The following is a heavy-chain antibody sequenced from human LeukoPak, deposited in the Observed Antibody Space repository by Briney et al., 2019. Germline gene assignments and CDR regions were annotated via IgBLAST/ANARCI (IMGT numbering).Heavy chain of an antibody. J-gene: IGHJ4*02. Sequence: ASVKVSCKASGGTFSSYAISWVRQAPGQGLEWMGGIIPIFGTANYAQKFQGRVTITADESTSTAYMELSSLRSEDTAVCYCARAYGYCTNGVCYTPLPFDYWGQGTLVTVSS. V-gene: IGHV1-69*13. CDR2: IIPIFGTA. CDR3: ARAYGYCTNGVCYTPLPFDY. D-gene: IGHD2-8*01. CDR1: GGTFSSYA.